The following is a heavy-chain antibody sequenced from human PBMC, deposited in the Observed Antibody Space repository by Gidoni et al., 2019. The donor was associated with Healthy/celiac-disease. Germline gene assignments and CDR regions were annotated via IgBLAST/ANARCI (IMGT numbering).Heavy chain of an antibody. D-gene: IGHD3-10*01. CDR3: ASISYYYGSGSSSYYFDY. J-gene: IGHJ4*02. CDR1: GGSISSGDSY. Sequence: QVQLQESGPGLVKPSQTLSLTCTVSGGSISSGDSYWSWIRQPPGKGLEWIGYIYYSGSTYYNPSLKSRVTISVDTSKNQFSLKLSSVTAADTAVYYCASISYYYGSGSSSYYFDYWGQGTLVTVSS. V-gene: IGHV4-30-4*01. CDR2: IYYSGST.